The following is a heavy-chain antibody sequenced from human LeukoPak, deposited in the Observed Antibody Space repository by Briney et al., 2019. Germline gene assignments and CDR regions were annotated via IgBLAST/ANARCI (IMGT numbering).Heavy chain of an antibody. D-gene: IGHD2-2*01. CDR1: GYSFTSYW. CDR3: ARKRYCSSTSCQSHNWFDP. J-gene: IGHJ5*02. V-gene: IGHV5-51*01. CDR2: IYPGDSDT. Sequence: LGESLKISCKGSGYSFTSYWIGWVRQMPGKGLEWMGIIYPGDSDTRYSPSFQGQVTISADKSISTAYLQWSSLKASDTAMYYCARKRYCSSTSCQSHNWFDPWGQGTLVTVSS.